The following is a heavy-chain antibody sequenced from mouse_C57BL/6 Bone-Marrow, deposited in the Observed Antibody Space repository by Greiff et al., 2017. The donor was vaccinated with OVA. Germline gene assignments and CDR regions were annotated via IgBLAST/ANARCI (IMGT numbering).Heavy chain of an antibody. CDR1: GFTFSSYA. Sequence: EVMLVESGGGLVKPGGSLKLSCAASGFTFSSYAMSWVRQTPEKRLEWVATISDGGRYTYYPDNVKGRFTISRDNAKNNLYLQMSHLKSEDTAMYYCARDPFIEAYWGQGTLVTVSA. CDR3: ARDPFIEAY. V-gene: IGHV5-4*01. CDR2: ISDGGRYT. D-gene: IGHD1-1*01. J-gene: IGHJ3*01.